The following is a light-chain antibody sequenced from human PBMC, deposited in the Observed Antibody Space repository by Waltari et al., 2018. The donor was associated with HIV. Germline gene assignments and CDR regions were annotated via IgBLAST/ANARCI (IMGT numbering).Light chain of an antibody. V-gene: IGKV4-1*01. CDR3: QQYYSSPYT. Sequence: DRVMTQSPDSLAVSRGERATITCTSSQRVLYNSNNKTYLAWYQQKPGQPPKLLIYWASTRESGVPDRFSGSGSGTQFTLTISSLQAEDVSVYYCQQYYSSPYTFGQGTKLEIK. CDR2: WAS. CDR1: QRVLYNSNNKTY. J-gene: IGKJ2*01.